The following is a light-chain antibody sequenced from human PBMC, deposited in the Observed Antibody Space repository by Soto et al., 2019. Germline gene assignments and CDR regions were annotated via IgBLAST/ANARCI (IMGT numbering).Light chain of an antibody. J-gene: IGLJ3*02. CDR3: CSYAGSYRRV. CDR1: SSDVGGYNY. Sequence: QSARTQPRSVSGSPGQSVTISCTGTSSDVGGYNYVSWYQQHPGKAPKLIIYDVTRRPSGVPYRFSGSKSGNTASLTISGLQAEDEADYYCCSYAGSYRRVFGGGTKVTVL. CDR2: DVT. V-gene: IGLV2-11*01.